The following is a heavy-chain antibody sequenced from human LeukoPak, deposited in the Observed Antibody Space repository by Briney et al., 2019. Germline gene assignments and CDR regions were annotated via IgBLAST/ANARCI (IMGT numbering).Heavy chain of an antibody. CDR3: ARMGPSGSSWPGGDY. Sequence: SETLSLTCTVSGGSISSYYWSWIRQPPGKGLEWIGYIYYSGSTNYNPSLKSRVTISVDTSKNQFSLKLSSVTAADTAVYYCARMGPSGSSWPGGDYWGQGTLVTVSS. D-gene: IGHD6-13*01. CDR2: IYYSGST. V-gene: IGHV4-59*01. J-gene: IGHJ4*02. CDR1: GGSISSYY.